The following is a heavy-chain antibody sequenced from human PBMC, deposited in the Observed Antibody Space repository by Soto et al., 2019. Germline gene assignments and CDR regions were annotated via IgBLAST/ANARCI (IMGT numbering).Heavy chain of an antibody. CDR2: IYYSGTT. CDR1: GYSISSSNW. CDR3: AREGYYDTSGYPRYYYYGMDV. D-gene: IGHD3-22*01. Sequence: SETLSLTCAVSGYSISSSNWWGWIRQPPGKGLEWIGYIYYSGTTYYNPSLKSRVTMSVHTSKKQFSLNLSSVTAADTAVYYCAREGYYDTSGYPRYYYYGMDVWGQGTTVTVSS. J-gene: IGHJ6*02. V-gene: IGHV4-28*03.